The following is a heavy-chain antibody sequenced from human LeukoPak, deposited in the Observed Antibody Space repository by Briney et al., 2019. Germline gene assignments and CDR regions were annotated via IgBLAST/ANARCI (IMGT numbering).Heavy chain of an antibody. J-gene: IGHJ3*02. V-gene: IGHV3-30-3*01. Sequence: LSLTCAVYGGSFSGYYWSWVRQAPGKGLEWVAVISFDGSKNQYADSVKGRFTISRDNSKNTLYLQVNSLRAEDTAVYYCARDLAYCAGDCYSGDAFDIWGQGTRVTVSA. CDR1: GGSFSGYY. CDR2: ISFDGSKN. D-gene: IGHD2-21*02. CDR3: ARDLAYCAGDCYSGDAFDI.